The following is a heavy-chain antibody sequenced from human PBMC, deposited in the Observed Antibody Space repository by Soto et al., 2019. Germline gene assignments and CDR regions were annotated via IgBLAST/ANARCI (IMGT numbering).Heavy chain of an antibody. CDR3: AKDYDFWSGYTYYYYGMDV. D-gene: IGHD3-3*01. CDR1: GFTFSSYG. Sequence: QVQLVESGGGVVQPGRSLRLSCAASGFTFSSYGMHWVRQAPGKGLEWVAGISYDGSNKYYADSVKGRFTISRDNSKNTLYLQMNSLRAEDTAVYYCAKDYDFWSGYTYYYYGMDVWGQGTTVTVSS. CDR2: ISYDGSNK. V-gene: IGHV3-30*18. J-gene: IGHJ6*02.